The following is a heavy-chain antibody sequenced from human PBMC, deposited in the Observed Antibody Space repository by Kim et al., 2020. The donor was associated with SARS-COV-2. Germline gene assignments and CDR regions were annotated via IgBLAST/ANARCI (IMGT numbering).Heavy chain of an antibody. V-gene: IGHV3-21*01. Sequence: SSSYIYYADSVKGRFTISRDNAKNSLYLQMNSLRAEDTAVYYCARDIAWNWGQGTLVTVSS. CDR2: SSSYI. D-gene: IGHD1-1*01. CDR3: ARDIAWN. J-gene: IGHJ4*02.